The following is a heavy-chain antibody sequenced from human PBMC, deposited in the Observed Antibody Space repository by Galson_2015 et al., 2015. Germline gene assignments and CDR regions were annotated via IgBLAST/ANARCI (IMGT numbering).Heavy chain of an antibody. D-gene: IGHD1-26*01. V-gene: IGHV3-23*01. J-gene: IGHJ6*02. CDR3: AKGPVGNVFHGMDV. CDR1: GLTSTSYA. Sequence: SLRLSCAASGLTSTSYAMNWVRQAPGKGLEWVSVISGSGTNTFYVDSVKGRFTTSRDDSKNTVYLQMNSLSPEDTAIYYCAKGPVGNVFHGMDVWGQGTTVTVSS. CDR2: ISGSGTNT.